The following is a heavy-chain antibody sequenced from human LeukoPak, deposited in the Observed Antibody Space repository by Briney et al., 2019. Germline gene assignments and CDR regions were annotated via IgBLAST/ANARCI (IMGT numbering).Heavy chain of an antibody. CDR1: GGSISSYY. D-gene: IGHD2-21*02. CDR2: IYYSGST. V-gene: IGHV4-59*08. J-gene: IGHJ4*02. CDR3: ARAYCGGDCSFDY. Sequence: SETLSLTCTVSGGSISSYYWSWIRQPPGKGLEWIGYIYYSGSTNYNPSLKGRVTVSVDTSKNQFSLKLRSVTAADTAVYYCARAYCGGDCSFDYWGQGTLVTVSS.